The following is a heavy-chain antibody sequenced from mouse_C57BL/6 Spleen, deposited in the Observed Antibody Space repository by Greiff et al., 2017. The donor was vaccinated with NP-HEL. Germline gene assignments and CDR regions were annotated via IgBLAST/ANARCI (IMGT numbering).Heavy chain of an antibody. J-gene: IGHJ2*01. CDR2: ISYDGIN. D-gene: IGHD2-1*01. CDR1: GYSITSGYY. CDR3: ARNYRVNFDY. V-gene: IGHV3-6*01. Sequence: EVKLQESGPGLVKPSQSLSLTCSVTGYSITSGYYWNWIRQFPGNKLEWMGYISYDGINNYDPSLKNRISITRDTSKNQFFLKLNSVTTEDTATYYCARNYRVNFDYWGQGTTLTVSS.